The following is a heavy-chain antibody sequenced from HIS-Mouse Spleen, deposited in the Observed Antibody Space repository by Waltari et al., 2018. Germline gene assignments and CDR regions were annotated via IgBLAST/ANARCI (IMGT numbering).Heavy chain of an antibody. J-gene: IGHJ1*01. CDR1: GYSISSGYY. D-gene: IGHD2-8*01. CDR3: ARDSWAYAIEYFQH. CDR2: IYHSGST. Sequence: QVQLQESGPGLVKPSETLSLTCTVPGYSISSGYYWGWIRQPPGKGLELIGSIYHSGSTYYSPSLKSRVTISVDTSKNQFSLKLSSVTAADTAVYYCARDSWAYAIEYFQHWGQGTLVTVSS. V-gene: IGHV4-38-2*02.